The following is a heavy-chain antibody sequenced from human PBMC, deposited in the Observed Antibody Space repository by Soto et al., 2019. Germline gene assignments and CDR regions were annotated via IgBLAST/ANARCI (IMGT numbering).Heavy chain of an antibody. J-gene: IGHJ4*02. V-gene: IGHV3-23*01. CDR1: GITFSSYA. D-gene: IGHD4-17*01. Sequence: EVPLLESGGGLVQPGGSLRLSCAASGITFSSYAMSWVRQAPGKGLEWVSAISGSGGSTYYADSVKARFTSSRDNSKTTLYLQMNSLRAEDTAVYYWAKHYGDYVGFDYWGQGTLVTVSS. CDR2: ISGSGGST. CDR3: AKHYGDYVGFDY.